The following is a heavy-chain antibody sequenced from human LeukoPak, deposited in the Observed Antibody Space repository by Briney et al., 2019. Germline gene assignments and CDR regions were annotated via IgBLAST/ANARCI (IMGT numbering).Heavy chain of an antibody. V-gene: IGHV5-51*01. J-gene: IGHJ3*02. Sequence: KPGESLKISWKGSGYRFASNWIGWVRQMPGKGLEWMGFIYPGDSDTRYSPSFQGQVTISADKSMSTAYLQWSSLKASDTAMYYCARRRGRYAGDAFDIWGQGTMVTVSS. D-gene: IGHD1-26*01. CDR1: GYRFASNW. CDR3: ARRRGRYAGDAFDI. CDR2: IYPGDSDT.